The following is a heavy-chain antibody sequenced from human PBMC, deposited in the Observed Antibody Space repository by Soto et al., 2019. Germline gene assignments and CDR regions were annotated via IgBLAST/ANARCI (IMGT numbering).Heavy chain of an antibody. CDR2: ISPDNGNT. CDR3: AGALGYRGYGGMDV. CDR1: GYTFTIYG. D-gene: IGHD5-12*01. V-gene: IGHV1-18*01. J-gene: IGHJ6*02. Sequence: QVQLVQSGGEVKKPGASVKVSCKASGYTFTIYGINWVRQAPGQGLEWMGWISPDNGNTNYAQKLQGRVTMTTDTSTGTTFMEARSPRSDGTAVYFCAGALGYRGYGGMDVWGQGTTVTVSS.